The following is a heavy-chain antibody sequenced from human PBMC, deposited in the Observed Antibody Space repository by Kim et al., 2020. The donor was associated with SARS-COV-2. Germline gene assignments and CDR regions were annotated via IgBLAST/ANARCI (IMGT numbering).Heavy chain of an antibody. CDR3: ARDLNLRGYYGGNDGYFDY. V-gene: IGHV3-11*01. J-gene: IGHJ4*02. Sequence: GRFTSSRDNDKNSLYLQMNSLRAEDTAVYYCARDLNLRGYYGGNDGYFDYWGQGTLVTVSS. D-gene: IGHD4-17*01.